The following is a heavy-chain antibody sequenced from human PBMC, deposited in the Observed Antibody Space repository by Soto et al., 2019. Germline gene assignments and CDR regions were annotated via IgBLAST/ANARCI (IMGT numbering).Heavy chain of an antibody. D-gene: IGHD3-9*01. V-gene: IGHV4-34*01. CDR1: GGSFSGYY. Sequence: PSETLSLTCAVYGGSFSGYYWSWIRQPPGKGLEWIGEINHSGSTNYNPSLKSRVAISVDTSKNQFSLKLTSVTAANTAVYYCSRGGTGPFPFAYWGQGTLVTVSS. CDR2: INHSGST. CDR3: SRGGTGPFPFAY. J-gene: IGHJ4*02.